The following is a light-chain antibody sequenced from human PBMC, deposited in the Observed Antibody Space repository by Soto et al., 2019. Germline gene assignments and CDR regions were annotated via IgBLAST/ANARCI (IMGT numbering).Light chain of an antibody. CDR1: QGIGSD. J-gene: IGKJ2*01. CDR3: LQDRSYPYT. V-gene: IGKV1-6*01. Sequence: AIQMTQSPSSLSASAGDRVTIACRASQGIGSDLGGYQQKAGKAPKILIYDASSLQSGVPSRFSGSGSGTDFTLTISSLQPEDFATYYCLQDRSYPYTFGQGTTLEIK. CDR2: DAS.